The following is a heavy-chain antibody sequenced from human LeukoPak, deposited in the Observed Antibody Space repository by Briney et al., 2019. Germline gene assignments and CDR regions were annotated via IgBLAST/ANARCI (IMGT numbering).Heavy chain of an antibody. CDR2: IYSGGST. Sequence: GGSLRLSCAASGFTVSSNYMSWVRQAPGKGLEWVSVIYSGGSTYYADSVKGRFTISRDNSKNTLYLQMNSLRAEDTAVYYCAKGRGWLQLRPFDYWGQGTLVTVSS. CDR1: GFTVSSNY. J-gene: IGHJ4*02. D-gene: IGHD5-24*01. CDR3: AKGRGWLQLRPFDY. V-gene: IGHV3-53*01.